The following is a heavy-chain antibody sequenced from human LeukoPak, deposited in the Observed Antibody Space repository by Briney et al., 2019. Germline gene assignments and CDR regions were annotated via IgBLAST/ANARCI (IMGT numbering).Heavy chain of an antibody. CDR1: GFTFRTYS. CDR2: ISTDSTYI. Sequence: PGGSLTLSCAASGFTFRTYSTNWVRQAPGEGLEWVSSISTDSTYIYYADSVKGRFTISRDNAKNSLYLQMNRLRAEDTAVYYCARYGVSSSTSYIDYWGQGTLVTVSS. CDR3: ARYGVSSSTSYIDY. J-gene: IGHJ4*02. D-gene: IGHD2-2*01. V-gene: IGHV3-21*01.